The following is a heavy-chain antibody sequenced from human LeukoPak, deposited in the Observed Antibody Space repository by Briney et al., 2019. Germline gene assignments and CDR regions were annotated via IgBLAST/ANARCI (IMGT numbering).Heavy chain of an antibody. J-gene: IGHJ4*02. CDR3: ARVSARPT. D-gene: IGHD6-6*01. V-gene: IGHV1-18*04. CDR1: GYTSTGYY. CDR2: ISAYNGNT. Sequence: ASVKVSCKASGYTSTGYYMHWVRQAPGQGLEWMGWISAYNGNTNYAQKLQGRVTMTTDTSTSTAYMELRSLRSDDTAVYYCARVSARPTWGQGTLVTVSS.